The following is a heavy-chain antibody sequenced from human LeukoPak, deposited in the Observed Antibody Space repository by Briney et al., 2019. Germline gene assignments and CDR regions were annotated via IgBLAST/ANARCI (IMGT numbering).Heavy chain of an antibody. D-gene: IGHD5-24*01. CDR2: ITSDSSTV. CDR1: GFTFSSYA. CDR3: ASQRFEGVDY. Sequence: SGGSLRLSCAASGFTFSSYAMSWVRQAPGKGLEWLSFITSDSSTVHYVDSVKGRFTISRDNAKNSLYLQMDSLRAEDTAVYYCASQRFEGVDYWGQGTLVTVSS. V-gene: IGHV3-48*01. J-gene: IGHJ4*02.